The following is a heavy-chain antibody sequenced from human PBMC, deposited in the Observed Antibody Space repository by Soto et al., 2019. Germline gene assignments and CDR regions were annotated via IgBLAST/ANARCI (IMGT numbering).Heavy chain of an antibody. Sequence: WGSRRLSCAASGFTFSSYAMSWVRQDPGKGLEWVSAISGSVGITYYADSVKGRFTISRDNSKNTLYLQMNSLRAEDTAVYYCAKDLGGPNRGWGNGKMVNLSP. V-gene: IGHV3-23*01. CDR2: ISGSVGIT. CDR3: AKDLGGPNRG. D-gene: IGHD3-16*01. J-gene: IGHJ6*04. CDR1: GFTFSSYA.